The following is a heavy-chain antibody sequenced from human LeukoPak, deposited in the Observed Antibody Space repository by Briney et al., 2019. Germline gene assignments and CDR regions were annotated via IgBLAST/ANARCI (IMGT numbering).Heavy chain of an antibody. J-gene: IGHJ3*02. CDR2: IYPGDSDT. D-gene: IGHD1-14*01. Sequence: GESLKISCKGSGYSFTNYWIGWVRQMPGKGLEWMGIIYPGDSDTRYSPSIQGQVTISADKSISTAYLQWSSLKASDTAMYYCARRGKRRLAGPNDAFDIWGQGTMVTVSS. CDR1: GYSFTNYW. V-gene: IGHV5-51*01. CDR3: ARRGKRRLAGPNDAFDI.